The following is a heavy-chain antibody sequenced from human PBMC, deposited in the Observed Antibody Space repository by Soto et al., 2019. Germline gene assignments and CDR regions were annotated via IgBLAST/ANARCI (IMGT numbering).Heavy chain of an antibody. Sequence: GVSLRLSCAVSGFTVSNNYMSWVRQAPGKGLEGVSVIYSGGYTAYGDSVKGRFTISRDNSKNTLYLQMNSLRADDTAVYYCARDQDSSGWYYFDYWGQGTLVTVSS. CDR2: IYSGGYT. V-gene: IGHV3-53*01. J-gene: IGHJ4*02. CDR1: GFTVSNNY. D-gene: IGHD6-19*01. CDR3: ARDQDSSGWYYFDY.